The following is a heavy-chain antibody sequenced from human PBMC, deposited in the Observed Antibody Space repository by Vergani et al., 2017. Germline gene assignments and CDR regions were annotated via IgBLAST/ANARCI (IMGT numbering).Heavy chain of an antibody. CDR2: VDPEDGET. J-gene: IGHJ4*02. CDR1: GYTFTDHY. D-gene: IGHD3-22*01. V-gene: IGHV1-69-2*01. CDR3: ARGPDYYDSSGYYWFDY. Sequence: EVQLVQSGAEVKKPGATMKISCKVSGYTFTDHYMHWVKQAPGKGLEWMGLVDPEDGETIYAEKFKGRVTIAADTSTDTAHLELSSLRSEDTAVYYCARGPDYYDSSGYYWFDYWGQGTLVTVSS.